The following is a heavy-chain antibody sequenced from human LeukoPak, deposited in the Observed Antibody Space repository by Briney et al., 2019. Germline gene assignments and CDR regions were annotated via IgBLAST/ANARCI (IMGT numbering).Heavy chain of an antibody. CDR1: GFTFSSYA. D-gene: IGHD5/OR15-5a*01. Sequence: PGGSLRLSCAASGFTFSSYAMHWVRQAPGKGLEGVAVISYDGSNKYYADSVKGRFTISRDNSKNTLYLQMNSLRAEDTAVYYCARGVSLLTGYMDVWGKGTTVTVSS. CDR3: ARGVSLLTGYMDV. CDR2: ISYDGSNK. V-gene: IGHV3-30*01. J-gene: IGHJ6*03.